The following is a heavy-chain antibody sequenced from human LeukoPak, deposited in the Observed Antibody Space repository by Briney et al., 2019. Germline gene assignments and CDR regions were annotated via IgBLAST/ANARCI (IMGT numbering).Heavy chain of an antibody. V-gene: IGHV1-58*01. J-gene: IGHJ6*04. CDR3: AAGERGGTSGSPPYYYYGMDV. D-gene: IGHD2-2*01. Sequence: SVKVSCKASGFTFTSSAVQWVRQARGQRLEWIGWIVVGSGNTNYAQKFQERVTITRDMSTSTAYMELSSLRSEDTAVYYCAAGERGGTSGSPPYYYYGMDVGAKGTTSPFP. CDR2: IVVGSGNT. CDR1: GFTFTSSA.